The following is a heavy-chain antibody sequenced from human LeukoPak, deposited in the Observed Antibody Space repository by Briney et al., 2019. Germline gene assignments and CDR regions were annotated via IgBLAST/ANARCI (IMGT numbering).Heavy chain of an antibody. V-gene: IGHV4-59*12. J-gene: IGHJ4*02. D-gene: IGHD1-26*01. CDR1: GDSISNYY. CDR3: ARDRAEWELLPIYDY. Sequence: SETLSLTCTVSGDSISNYYWSWIRQSPGKGLEWIGYIYYSGSTNYNPSLKSRVTISVDTSKNQFSLKLSSVTAADTAVYYCARDRAEWELLPIYDYWGQGTLVTVSS. CDR2: IYYSGST.